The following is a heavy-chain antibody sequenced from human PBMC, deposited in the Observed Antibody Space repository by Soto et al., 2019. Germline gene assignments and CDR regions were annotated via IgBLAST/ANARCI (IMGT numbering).Heavy chain of an antibody. J-gene: IGHJ4*02. CDR2: INHSGST. CDR1: GGSFSCYY. D-gene: IGHD2-15*01. CDR3: ARGRYCSGGSCYSDY. V-gene: IGHV4-34*01. Sequence: SETLSLTCAVYGGSFSCYYWSWIRQPPGKGLEWIGEINHSGSTNYNPSLKSRVTISVDTSKNQFSLKLSSVTAADTAVYYCARGRYCSGGSCYSDYWGQGTLVTVSS.